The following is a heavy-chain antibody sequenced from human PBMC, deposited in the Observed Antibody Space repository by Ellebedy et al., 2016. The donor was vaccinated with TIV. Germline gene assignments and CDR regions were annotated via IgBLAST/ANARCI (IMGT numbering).Heavy chain of an antibody. CDR1: GGSISSADSY. CDR3: ARHNTLYCEAFDY. Sequence: SETLSLTCTVSGGSISSADSYWTWIRQPPGRGLEWIWYIYYSGNTYFNPSLKSRVTLSIDTSKNQFSLNLSSVAAADTAVYYCARHNTLYCEAFDYWGQGTLVTVSS. CDR2: IYYSGNT. D-gene: IGHD1-14*01. V-gene: IGHV4-30-4*01. J-gene: IGHJ4*02.